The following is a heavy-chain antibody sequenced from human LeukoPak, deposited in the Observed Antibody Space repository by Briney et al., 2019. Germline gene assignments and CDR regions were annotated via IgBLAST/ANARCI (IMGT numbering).Heavy chain of an antibody. V-gene: IGHV1-69*04. CDR2: IIPILGIA. CDR1: GGTFSSYA. J-gene: IGHJ4*02. CDR3: ARDLGYSSSWYDAYFDY. Sequence: ASVKVSCKASGGTFSSYAISWVRQAPGQGLEWMGRIIPILGIANYAQKFQGRVTITADKSTSTAYMELRSLRSDDMAVYYCARDLGYSSSWYDAYFDYWGQGTLVTVSS. D-gene: IGHD6-13*01.